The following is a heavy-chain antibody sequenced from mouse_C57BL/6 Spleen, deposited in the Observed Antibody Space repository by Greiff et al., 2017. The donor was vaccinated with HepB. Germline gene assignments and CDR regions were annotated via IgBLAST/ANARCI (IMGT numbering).Heavy chain of an antibody. J-gene: IGHJ2*01. CDR3: AREWALRYYFDY. Sequence: QVQLQQPGAELVKPGASVKLSCKASGYTFTSYWMHWVKQRPGQGLEWIGMIHPNSGSTNYNEKFKSKATLTVDKSSSTAYMQLSSLTSEDSAVYYCAREWALRYYFDYGGQGTTLTVSS. V-gene: IGHV1-64*01. CDR1: GYTFTSYW. D-gene: IGHD1-1*01. CDR2: IHPNSGST.